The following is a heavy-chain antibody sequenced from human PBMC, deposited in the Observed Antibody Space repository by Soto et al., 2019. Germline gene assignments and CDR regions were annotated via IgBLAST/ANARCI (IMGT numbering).Heavy chain of an antibody. CDR2: IYYTGST. J-gene: IGHJ4*02. CDR3: TRANWYSEY. V-gene: IGHV4-59*11. CDR1: GGSINNHY. D-gene: IGHD7-27*01. Sequence: QVHLQESGPGLVKSSETLSLTCTVSGGSINNHYWSWIRQPPGKGLEWIGYIYYTGSTNYNPSLKSRVTMSVDTSKNQFSLNLTSLTAAETAIYYCTRANWYSEYWGQGTLVTVSS.